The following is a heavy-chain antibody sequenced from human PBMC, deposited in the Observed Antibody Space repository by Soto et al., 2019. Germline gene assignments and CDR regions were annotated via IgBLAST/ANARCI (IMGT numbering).Heavy chain of an antibody. CDR2: INAGNGNT. D-gene: IGHD1-20*01. J-gene: IGHJ6*02. CDR3: ARVSDRITGTTLYYYGMDV. CDR1: GYTFTSYA. V-gene: IGHV1-3*01. Sequence: ASVKVSCKASGYTFTSYAMHWVRQAPGQRLEWMGWINAGNGNTKYSQKFQGRVTITRDTSTSTAYMELSSLRSEDTAVYYCARVSDRITGTTLYYYGMDVWGQGTTVTVSS.